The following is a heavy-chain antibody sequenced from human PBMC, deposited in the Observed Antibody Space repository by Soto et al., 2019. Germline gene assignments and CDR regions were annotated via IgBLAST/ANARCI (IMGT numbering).Heavy chain of an antibody. J-gene: IGHJ4*02. CDR3: ATEGAKTTWIFDF. V-gene: IGHV3-23*01. CDR1: GFTFASCG. CDR2: ISQTGANT. Sequence: GGSLRLSCLASGFTFASCGMNWVRQAPGKGLEWVAGISQTGANTYYADSVRGRFIISRDNSRNTVSLEMNSLRGEDSALYYCATEGAKTTWIFDFWGQGTKVTVS. D-gene: IGHD1-26*01.